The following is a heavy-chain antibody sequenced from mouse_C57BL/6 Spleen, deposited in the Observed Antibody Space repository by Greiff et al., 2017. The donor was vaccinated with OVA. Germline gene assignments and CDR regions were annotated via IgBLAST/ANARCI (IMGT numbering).Heavy chain of an antibody. CDR3: TRNMDIDNNYMNYAMDY. Sequence: EVKLQESGTVLARPGASVKMSCKTSGYTFTSYWMHWVKQRPGQGLEWIGAIYPGNSDTSYNQKFKGKAKLTAVTSASTAYMELSSLTNEDSAVYYCTRNMDIDNNYMNYAMDYWGQGTSVTVSS. D-gene: IGHD2-5*01. J-gene: IGHJ4*01. V-gene: IGHV1-5*01. CDR1: GYTFTSYW. CDR2: IYPGNSDT.